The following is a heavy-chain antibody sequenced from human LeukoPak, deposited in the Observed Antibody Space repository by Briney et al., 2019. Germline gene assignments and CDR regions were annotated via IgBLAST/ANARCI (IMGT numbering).Heavy chain of an antibody. CDR3: ARGPYSYDSSGAFDI. CDR1: GGSISSGSYY. J-gene: IGHJ3*02. V-gene: IGHV4-61*02. D-gene: IGHD3-22*01. CDR2: IYTSGST. Sequence: SETLSLTCTVSGGSISSGSYYWSWIRQPAGKGLEWIGRIYTSGSTNYNPSLKSRVTISVDTSKNQFSLKLSSVAAADTAVYFCARGPYSYDSSGAFDIWGQGTMVTVSS.